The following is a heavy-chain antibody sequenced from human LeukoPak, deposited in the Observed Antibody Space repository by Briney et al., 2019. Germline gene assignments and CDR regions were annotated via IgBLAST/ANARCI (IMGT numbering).Heavy chain of an antibody. J-gene: IGHJ5*02. CDR3: ARGRLRTRIAISERNWFDP. CDR2: INHSGST. Sequence: PSQTLSLTCTVSGGSISSGSYYWSWIRQPPGKGLEWIGEINHSGSTNYNPSLKSRVTISVDTSKNQFSLKLSSVTAADTAVYYCARGRLRTRIAISERNWFDPWGQGTLVTVSS. D-gene: IGHD4-17*01. CDR1: GGSISSGSYY. V-gene: IGHV4-39*07.